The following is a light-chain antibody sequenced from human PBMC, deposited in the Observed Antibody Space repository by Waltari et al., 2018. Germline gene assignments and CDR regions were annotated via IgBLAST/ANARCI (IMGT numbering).Light chain of an antibody. CDR2: WAS. Sequence: DIVMTQSPDSLAVSLGERATINCNSSQSILYSSNNKNYLAWYQQKAGQPPKLLIYWASTRESGVPDRFSGSGSGTDFTLTISSLQAEDVAVYYCQQYYGTPPISFGQGTRLEIK. CDR1: QSILYSSNNKNY. CDR3: QQYYGTPPIS. J-gene: IGKJ5*01. V-gene: IGKV4-1*01.